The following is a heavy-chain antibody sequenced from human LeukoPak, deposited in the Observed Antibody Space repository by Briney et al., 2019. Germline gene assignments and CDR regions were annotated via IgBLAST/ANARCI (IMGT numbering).Heavy chain of an antibody. CDR1: GFTFSSYS. CDR3: AREKRLLWFGELLGDAFDI. J-gene: IGHJ3*02. V-gene: IGHV3-53*04. Sequence: GGSLRLSCAASGFTFSSYSMSWVRQAPGKGLEWVSVIYSGGSTYYADSVKGRFTISRHNSKNTLCLQMNSLRAEDTAVYYCAREKRLLWFGELLGDAFDIWGQGTMVTVSS. CDR2: IYSGGST. D-gene: IGHD3-10*01.